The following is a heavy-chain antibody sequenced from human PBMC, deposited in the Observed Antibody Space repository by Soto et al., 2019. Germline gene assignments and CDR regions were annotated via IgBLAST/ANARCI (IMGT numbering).Heavy chain of an antibody. Sequence: QVQLVESGGGVVQSGRSLRLSCAASGFTFSSYGMHWVRQAPGKGLEWVAVISYDGSNKYYADSVKGRFTISRDNSKNTLYLQMNSLRAEDTAVYYCAKDANSSGWFRSYYYYGMDVWGQGTTVTVSS. CDR1: GFTFSSYG. J-gene: IGHJ6*02. CDR2: ISYDGSNK. D-gene: IGHD6-19*01. CDR3: AKDANSSGWFRSYYYYGMDV. V-gene: IGHV3-30*18.